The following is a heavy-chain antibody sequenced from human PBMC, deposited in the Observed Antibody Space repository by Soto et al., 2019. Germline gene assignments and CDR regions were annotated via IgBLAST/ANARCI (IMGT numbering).Heavy chain of an antibody. J-gene: IGHJ4*02. V-gene: IGHV1-3*04. CDR3: ARGFTEFSSNWAIDY. D-gene: IGHD6-13*01. Sequence: ASVKVSCKTSGYTFTTYPMHWVRQAPGQRLEWMGWISTGTGNTQYSQNFPGRVTITRDISASTAYMELRSLRFEDTVIYYCARGFTEFSSNWAIDYWGQGTPVTVSS. CDR2: ISTGTGNT. CDR1: GYTFTTYP.